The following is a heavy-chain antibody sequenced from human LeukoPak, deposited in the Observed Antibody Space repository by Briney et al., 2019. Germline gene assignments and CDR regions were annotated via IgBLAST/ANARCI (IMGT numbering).Heavy chain of an antibody. Sequence: MSSETLSLTCTVSGGSISSSSCYWGWIRQPPGKGLEWIGSIYYSGSTYYNPSLKSRVTISVDTSKNQFSLKLSSVTAADTAVYYCARLVRVALYYFDYWGQGTLVTVSS. V-gene: IGHV4-39*01. D-gene: IGHD2-15*01. J-gene: IGHJ4*02. CDR3: ARLVRVALYYFDY. CDR1: GGSISSSSCY. CDR2: IYYSGST.